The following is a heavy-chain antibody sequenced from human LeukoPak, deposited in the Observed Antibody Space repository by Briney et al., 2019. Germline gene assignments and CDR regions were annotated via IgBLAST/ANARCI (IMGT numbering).Heavy chain of an antibody. CDR2: ISGSGGNT. CDR1: GFTFSSYA. J-gene: IGHJ5*02. D-gene: IGHD6-19*01. V-gene: IGHV3-23*01. CDR3: AKDPYNTAVANTNGWFDP. Sequence: PGGSLRLSCAASGFTFSSYAMSWVRRAPGKGLEWVSSISGSGGNTYYAQSVKGRFTISRDNSENTLYLQMDTLRADDTALYFCAKDPYNTAVANTNGWFDPWGQGTLVTDSS.